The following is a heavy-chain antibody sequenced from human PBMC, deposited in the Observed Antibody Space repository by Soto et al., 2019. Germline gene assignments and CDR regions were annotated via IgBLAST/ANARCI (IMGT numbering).Heavy chain of an antibody. CDR3: AASSGYYSYDY. J-gene: IGHJ4*02. CDR2: INAGNGNT. V-gene: IGHV1-3*01. CDR1: GYTFTNCA. D-gene: IGHD3-22*01. Sequence: ASVKVSCKPSGYTFTNCAINWVRQAPGQGLEWMGWINAGNGNTKYSQKFQGRVTITRDTSASTAYMELSSLRSEDTAVYYCAASSGYYSYDYWGQGTLVTVSS.